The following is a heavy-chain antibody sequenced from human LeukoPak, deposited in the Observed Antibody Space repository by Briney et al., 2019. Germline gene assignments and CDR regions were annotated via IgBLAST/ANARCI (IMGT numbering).Heavy chain of an antibody. CDR3: ARGGRGKSGAFDI. V-gene: IGHV3-7*01. Sequence: GGSLRLSCAASGFTFSSYWMSWVRQAPGKGLEWVANIKQDGSEKYYVDSVKGRFTISRDNAKNSLYLQMNSLRAEDTAVYYCARGGRGKSGAFDIWGQGTMVTVSS. D-gene: IGHD3-10*01. CDR2: IKQDGSEK. J-gene: IGHJ3*02. CDR1: GFTFSSYW.